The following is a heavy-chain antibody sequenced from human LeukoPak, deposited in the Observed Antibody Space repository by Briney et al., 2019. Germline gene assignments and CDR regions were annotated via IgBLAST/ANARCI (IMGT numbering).Heavy chain of an antibody. CDR2: INPSGGNT. V-gene: IGHV1-46*01. CDR3: ARAVEQWLVNWYFDL. J-gene: IGHJ2*01. CDR1: GYTFTSYY. D-gene: IGHD6-19*01. Sequence: ATVKVSCKASGYTFTSYYMHWVRQAPGQGLEWMGIINPSGGNTSYAQKFQGRVTMTRDTSTSTVYMELSSLRSEDTAVYYCARAVEQWLVNWYFDLWGRGTLVTVSS.